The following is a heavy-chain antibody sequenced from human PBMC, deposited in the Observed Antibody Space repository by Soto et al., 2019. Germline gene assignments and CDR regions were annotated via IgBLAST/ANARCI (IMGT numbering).Heavy chain of an antibody. CDR3: AKNWDF. Sequence: GGSLRLSCAVSGFTVNNNYMSWVRQAPGKGLEWVSVIYSVGNTHYADSVKGRFTISRDNSNNTLDLQMNSLRADNTAVYYCAKNWDFWGKGTTVTVSS. J-gene: IGHJ6*04. CDR1: GFTVNNNY. D-gene: IGHD1-26*01. CDR2: IYSVGNT. V-gene: IGHV3-66*01.